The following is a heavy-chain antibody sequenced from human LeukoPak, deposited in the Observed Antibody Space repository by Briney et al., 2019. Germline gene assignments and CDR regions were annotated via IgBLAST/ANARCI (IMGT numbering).Heavy chain of an antibody. CDR1: GFTFSSYG. D-gene: IGHD2-8*01. Sequence: PGGSLRLSCAASGFTFSSYGMHWVRQAPGKGLEWVAVISYDGSNKYYADSVKGRFTISRDNSKNTLYLQMNSLRAEDTAVYYCAKRRLKAGFDCWGQGTLVTVSS. V-gene: IGHV3-30*18. J-gene: IGHJ4*02. CDR2: ISYDGSNK. CDR3: AKRRLKAGFDC.